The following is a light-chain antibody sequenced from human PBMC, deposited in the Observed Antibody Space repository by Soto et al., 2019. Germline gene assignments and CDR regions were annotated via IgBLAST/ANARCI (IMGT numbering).Light chain of an antibody. V-gene: IGLV2-14*01. CDR2: DVT. Sequence: QSALTQPASVSGSPGQSITISCTGTSSDVGGYNYVSWYQQHPGKAPKLMIYDVTNRPSGVSNRFSGSKSGFTASLTISGLQAEDEADYYCSSYTSSTTLVFGVGTKLTVL. CDR3: SSYTSSTTLV. CDR1: SSDVGGYNY. J-gene: IGLJ2*01.